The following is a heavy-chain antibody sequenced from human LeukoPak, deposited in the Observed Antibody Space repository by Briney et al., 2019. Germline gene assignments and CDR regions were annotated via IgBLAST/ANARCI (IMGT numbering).Heavy chain of an antibody. CDR2: IYPGNSDT. Sequence: GESLQISCKGSGSSFTGYWIGWVRQMPGKGLEWMAIIYPGNSDTRYSPSFQGQVTISADKSITTAYLLWSSLKASDTAMYYCATTRGGNYYWDYWGQGTLVTVSS. D-gene: IGHD1-1*01. V-gene: IGHV5-51*01. CDR3: ATTRGGNYYWDY. CDR1: GSSFTGYW. J-gene: IGHJ4*02.